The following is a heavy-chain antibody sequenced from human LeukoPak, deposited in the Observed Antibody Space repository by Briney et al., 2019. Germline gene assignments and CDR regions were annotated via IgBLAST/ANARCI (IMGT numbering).Heavy chain of an antibody. CDR1: GYTFTGYY. CDR2: INPSGGST. D-gene: IGHD3-10*01. J-gene: IGHJ4*02. V-gene: IGHV1-46*01. CDR3: ARPYGSGGFDY. Sequence: ASVKVSCKASGYTFTGYYMHWVRQAPGQGLEWMGIINPSGGSTSYAQKFQGRVTMTRDTSTSTVYMELSSLRSEDTAVYYCARPYGSGGFDYWGQGTLVTVSS.